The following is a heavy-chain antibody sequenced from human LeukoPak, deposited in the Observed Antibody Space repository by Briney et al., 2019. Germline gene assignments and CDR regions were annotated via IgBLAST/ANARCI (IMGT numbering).Heavy chain of an antibody. Sequence: GESLKISCKGSGYSFTSYWISWVRQMPGKGLEWMGIIYPGDSDTRYSPSFQGQVTISADKSISTAYLQWSSLKASDTAMYYCVRTMGRYYYYMDVWGKGTTVTVSS. V-gene: IGHV5-51*01. CDR2: IYPGDSDT. J-gene: IGHJ6*03. CDR1: GYSFTSYW. CDR3: VRTMGRYYYYMDV. D-gene: IGHD1-14*01.